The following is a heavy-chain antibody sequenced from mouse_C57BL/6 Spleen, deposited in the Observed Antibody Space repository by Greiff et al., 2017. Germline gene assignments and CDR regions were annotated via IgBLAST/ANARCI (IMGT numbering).Heavy chain of an antibody. CDR2: IDPNSGGT. J-gene: IGHJ1*03. Sequence: AQLQQPGAELVKPGASVKLSCKASGYTFTSYWMHWVKQRPGRGLEWIGRIDPNSGGTKYNEKFKSKATLTVDEPSSTAYMQLSSLTSEDSAVYYCARSLYGNSWYFDVWGTGTTVTVSS. D-gene: IGHD2-1*01. V-gene: IGHV1-72*01. CDR3: ARSLYGNSWYFDV. CDR1: GYTFTSYW.